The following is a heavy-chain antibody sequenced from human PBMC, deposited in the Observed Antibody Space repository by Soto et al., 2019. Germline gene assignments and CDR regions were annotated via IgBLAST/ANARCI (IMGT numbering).Heavy chain of an antibody. V-gene: IGHV1-69*01. CDR3: PRARLSNGDPNICLSNGLDV. Sequence: QVQLVQSGAEARRPGSSVQVSCKASGDMFRNSAFTWVRQAPGQGLDWMGVIIPLFHKTSVAQKFQGRLTFTAAASTSDVYMEVSSLTSEDTAVYYRPRARLSNGDPNICLSNGLDVWGPGTTVTVAS. J-gene: IGHJ6*02. CDR1: GDMFRNSA. D-gene: IGHD6-6*01. CDR2: IIPLFHKT.